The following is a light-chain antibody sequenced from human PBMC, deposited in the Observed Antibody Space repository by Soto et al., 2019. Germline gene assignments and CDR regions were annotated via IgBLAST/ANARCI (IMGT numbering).Light chain of an antibody. Sequence: QPVLTQSXSASXSLGAXVXXXCTLSSGHSSYAIAWHQQQPEKGPRYLMKLDSDGSHTKGDAIPDRFSGSSSGAERYLTISSLQSEDEADYYCQTWGTGIHVVFGGGTKLTVL. CDR3: QTWGTGIHVV. J-gene: IGLJ2*01. CDR1: SGHSSYA. CDR2: LDSDGSH. V-gene: IGLV4-69*01.